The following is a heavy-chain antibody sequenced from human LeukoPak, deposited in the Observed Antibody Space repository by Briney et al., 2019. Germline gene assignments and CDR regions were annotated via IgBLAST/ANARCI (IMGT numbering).Heavy chain of an antibody. Sequence: SETLYLTCTVSGGSINSYYWIWIRQPPGKELERIGYIYYSGSTNYNPSLKSRVTISVDTSKNQFSLKLSSVTAADTAVYYCARTSIGGYYYGMDVWGQGTTVTVSS. J-gene: IGHJ6*02. CDR1: GGSINSYY. CDR2: IYYSGST. V-gene: IGHV4-59*01. D-gene: IGHD3-3*01. CDR3: ARTSIGGYYYGMDV.